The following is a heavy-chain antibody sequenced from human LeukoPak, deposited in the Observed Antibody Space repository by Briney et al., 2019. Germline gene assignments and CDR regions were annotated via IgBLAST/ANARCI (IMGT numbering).Heavy chain of an antibody. V-gene: IGHV3-21*01. Sequence: GGSLRLSCAASGFTFNNYSMNWVRQAPGKGLEWVSSISNSSSYIYYADSVKGRFTISRDNAKNSLYLQMNGLRAEDTGVYYCARRVAVADNYFDYWGQGTLVTVSS. CDR2: ISNSSSYI. CDR1: GFTFNNYS. J-gene: IGHJ4*02. CDR3: ARRVAVADNYFDY. D-gene: IGHD6-19*01.